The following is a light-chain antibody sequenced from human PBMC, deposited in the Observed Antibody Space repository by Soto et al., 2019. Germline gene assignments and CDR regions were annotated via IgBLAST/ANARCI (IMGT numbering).Light chain of an antibody. CDR3: HQCSNWWT. CDR1: QSVSSY. Sequence: EIVLTQSPATLSLSPGERATLSCRASQSVSSYLAWYQQKPGQAPRLLIYDASNRATGIPARFSGSGSGTDFTLTISSLEPEDFEVSCCHQCSNWWTFGQETKVEIK. J-gene: IGKJ1*01. CDR2: DAS. V-gene: IGKV3-11*01.